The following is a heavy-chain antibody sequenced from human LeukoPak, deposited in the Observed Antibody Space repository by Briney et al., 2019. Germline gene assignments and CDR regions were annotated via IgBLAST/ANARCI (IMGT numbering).Heavy chain of an antibody. Sequence: EASVKVSCKASGYTFTGYYMHWVRQAPGQGLEWMGIINPSGGSTSYAQKFQGRVTMTRDTSTSTVYMELSSLRSEDTAVYYCARGTGVYYDILTGQHFDYWGQGTLVTVSS. V-gene: IGHV1-46*01. D-gene: IGHD3-9*01. J-gene: IGHJ4*02. CDR3: ARGTGVYYDILTGQHFDY. CDR1: GYTFTGYY. CDR2: INPSGGST.